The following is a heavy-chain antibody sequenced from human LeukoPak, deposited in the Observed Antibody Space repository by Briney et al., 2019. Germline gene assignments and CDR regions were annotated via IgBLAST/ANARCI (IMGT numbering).Heavy chain of an antibody. CDR3: ARAERGKYSIHYYMDV. V-gene: IGHV1-69*13. Sequence: SVKVSCKASGGTFSSYAISWVRQAPGQGLEWMGGIIPIFGTANYAQKFQGRVTITADESTSTAYMELSSLRSEDTAVYYCARAERGKYSIHYYMDVWGKGTTVTISS. CDR2: IIPIFGTA. D-gene: IGHD6-6*01. J-gene: IGHJ6*03. CDR1: GGTFSSYA.